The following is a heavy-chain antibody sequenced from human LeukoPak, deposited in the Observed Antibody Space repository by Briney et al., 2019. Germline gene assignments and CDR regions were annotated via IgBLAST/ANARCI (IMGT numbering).Heavy chain of an antibody. Sequence: SETLSLTCTVSGGSISSSSYYWSWIRQPPGKGLEWIGEINHSGSTNYNPSLKSRVTISVDTSKNQFSLKLSSVTAADTAVYYCARGNSYGFWGQGTLVTVSS. D-gene: IGHD5-18*01. CDR3: ARGNSYGF. J-gene: IGHJ4*02. CDR2: INHSGST. CDR1: GGSISSSSYY. V-gene: IGHV4-39*07.